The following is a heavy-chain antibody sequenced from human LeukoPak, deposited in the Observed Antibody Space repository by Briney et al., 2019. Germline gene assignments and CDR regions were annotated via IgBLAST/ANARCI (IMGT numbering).Heavy chain of an antibody. Sequence: SETLSLTCTVSGGSISSYYWSWIRQPPGKGLEWIGYIYYSGTTNYNPSLKSRVTISVDTSKDQFSLKLSSVTAADTAVYYCAREDYCSGGSCYSGYFQHWGQGTLVTVSS. CDR1: GGSISSYY. D-gene: IGHD2-15*01. CDR3: AREDYCSGGSCYSGYFQH. CDR2: IYYSGTT. J-gene: IGHJ1*01. V-gene: IGHV4-59*01.